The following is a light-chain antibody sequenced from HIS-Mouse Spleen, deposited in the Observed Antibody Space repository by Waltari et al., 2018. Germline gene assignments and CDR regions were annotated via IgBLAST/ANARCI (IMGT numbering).Light chain of an antibody. CDR3: YSTDSSGNHRV. CDR2: EDS. V-gene: IGLV3-10*01. J-gene: IGLJ2*01. CDR1: ALPKKY. Sequence: SYELTQPPSVSVSPGQTARITCSGDALPKKYAYWYTQKSGQAPVLVIYEDSKRPSGITERFSGSSSGTMATLTISGAQVEDEADYYCYSTDSSGNHRVFGGGTKLTVL.